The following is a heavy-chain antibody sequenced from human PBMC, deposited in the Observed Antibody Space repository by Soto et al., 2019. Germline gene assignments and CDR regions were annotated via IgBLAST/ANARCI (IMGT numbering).Heavy chain of an antibody. CDR3: ARAWGGVPDY. D-gene: IGHD3-16*01. V-gene: IGHV4-34*01. Sequence: QVQLQQWGAGLLKPSETLSLTCAGYGGSFSGYYWSWIRQPPGKGLEWIGEINHSGSTNYNPSLNSRVTISVDTSKNQFSLKLRSVTAADTAVYYCARAWGGVPDYWGQGTLVTVSS. CDR1: GGSFSGYY. J-gene: IGHJ4*02. CDR2: INHSGST.